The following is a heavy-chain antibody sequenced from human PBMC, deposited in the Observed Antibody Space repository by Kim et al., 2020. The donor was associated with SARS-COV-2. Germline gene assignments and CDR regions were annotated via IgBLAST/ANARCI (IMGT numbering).Heavy chain of an antibody. CDR3: ARQSRSSYSSSWYGMRVKDWFDP. V-gene: IGHV4-39*01. D-gene: IGHD6-13*01. CDR2: IYYSGST. J-gene: IGHJ5*02. Sequence: SETLSLTCTVSGGSISSSSYYWGWIRQPPGKGLEWIGSIYYSGSTYYNPSLKSRVTISVDTSKNQFSLKLSSVTAADTAVYYCARQSRSSYSSSWYGMRVKDWFDPWGQGTLVTVSS. CDR1: GGSISSSSYY.